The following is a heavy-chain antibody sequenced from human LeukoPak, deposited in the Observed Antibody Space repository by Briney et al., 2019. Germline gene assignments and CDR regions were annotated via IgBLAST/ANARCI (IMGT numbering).Heavy chain of an antibody. J-gene: IGHJ4*02. V-gene: IGHV3-23*01. CDR2: ISGSGGST. CDR3: AKLPPPIAAAGDDY. CDR1: GFTFSSYG. D-gene: IGHD6-13*01. Sequence: GGTLRLSCAASGFTFSSYGMSWVRQAPGKGLEGVSAISGSGGSTYYADSVKGRFTISRDNSKNTLYLQMNSLRAEDTAVYYCAKLPPPIAAAGDDYWGQGTLVTVSS.